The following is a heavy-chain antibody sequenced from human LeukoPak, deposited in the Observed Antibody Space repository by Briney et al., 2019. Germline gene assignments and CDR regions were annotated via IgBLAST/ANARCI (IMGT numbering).Heavy chain of an antibody. V-gene: IGHV4-31*03. CDR2: IYYSGST. D-gene: IGHD3-3*01. J-gene: IGHJ5*02. Sequence: SETLSLTCTVSGGSISSGGYYWSWIRQHPGKGLEWIGYIYYSGSTYYNPSLKSRVTISVDTSKNQFSLRLSSVTAADTAVYYCARLEYYAYRFDPWGQGALVTVSS. CDR1: GGSISSGGYY. CDR3: ARLEYYAYRFDP.